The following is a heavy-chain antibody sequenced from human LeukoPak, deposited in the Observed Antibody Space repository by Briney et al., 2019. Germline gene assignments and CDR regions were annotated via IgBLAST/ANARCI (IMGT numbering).Heavy chain of an antibody. CDR2: INPNSGGT. Sequence: ASVKVSCKASGYTSTGYYMHWVRQAPGQGLEWMGWINPNSGGTNYAQKFQGRVTMTRDTSISTAYMELSRLRSDDTAVYYCAREFLAHAYCSGGSCYLNWFDPWGQGTLVTVSS. J-gene: IGHJ5*02. D-gene: IGHD2-15*01. CDR3: AREFLAHAYCSGGSCYLNWFDP. CDR1: GYTSTGYY. V-gene: IGHV1-2*02.